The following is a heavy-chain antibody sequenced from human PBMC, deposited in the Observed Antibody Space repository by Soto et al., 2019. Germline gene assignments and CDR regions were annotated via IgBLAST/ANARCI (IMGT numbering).Heavy chain of an antibody. CDR3: ARRGYGSRWPNVYMDV. V-gene: IGHV3-64*01. J-gene: IGHJ6*03. D-gene: IGHD6-13*01. Sequence: EARLVASVGGLVQPGGSLRLSCAASGFTFSNYEMHWVRQAPGKGLEYVSGISNNGAHTDYAKSVKGRFTISRDNSENTLYLQMGSLRAEDMALYYCARRGYGSRWPNVYMDVWGKETTVTVSS. CDR2: ISNNGAHT. CDR1: GFTFSNYE.